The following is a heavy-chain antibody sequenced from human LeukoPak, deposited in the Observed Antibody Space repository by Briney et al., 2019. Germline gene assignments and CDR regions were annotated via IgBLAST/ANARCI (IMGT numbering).Heavy chain of an antibody. CDR3: ARDFYGSRSYIDY. CDR1: GITFSSYS. V-gene: IGHV3-48*01. Sequence: PGGSLRLSCGASGITFSSYSMNWVRQAPGKGLEWVSYISSSGSTKYYADSVKGRFTISRDNARNSLYLQMNSLRAEDTAVYYCARDFYGSRSYIDYWGQGTLVTVSP. D-gene: IGHD3-10*01. J-gene: IGHJ4*02. CDR2: ISSSGSTK.